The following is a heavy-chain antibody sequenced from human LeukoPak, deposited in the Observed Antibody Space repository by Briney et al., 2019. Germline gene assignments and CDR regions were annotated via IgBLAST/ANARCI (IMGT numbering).Heavy chain of an antibody. CDR1: GGSISSYY. V-gene: IGHV4-59*08. Sequence: SETLSLTCTVSGGSISSYYWSWIRQPPGKGLEWIGYIYYSGSTNYNPSLKSRVSISVDTYKSQFSLKLSSVTAADTAVYYRASLYDQGSFDIWGQATIVSVCS. J-gene: IGHJ3*02. CDR3: ASLYDQGSFDI. D-gene: IGHD2/OR15-2a*01. CDR2: IYYSGST.